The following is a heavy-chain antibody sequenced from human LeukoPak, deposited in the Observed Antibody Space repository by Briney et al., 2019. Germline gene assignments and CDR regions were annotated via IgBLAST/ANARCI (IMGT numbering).Heavy chain of an antibody. CDR2: IYSGGST. J-gene: IGHJ3*02. V-gene: IGHV3-53*01. CDR1: GFTVSSNY. Sequence: GGSLRLSCAPSGFTVSSNYMSWVRQAPGKGLEWVSVIYSGGSTYYADSVKGRFIISRDNSKNTLYLQMNSLRAEDTAVYYCAYLNSHAFDIWGQGTMVTVSS. D-gene: IGHD1-7*01. CDR3: AYLNSHAFDI.